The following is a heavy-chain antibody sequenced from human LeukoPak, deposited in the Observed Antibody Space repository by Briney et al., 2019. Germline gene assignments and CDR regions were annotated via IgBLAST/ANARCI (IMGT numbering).Heavy chain of an antibody. V-gene: IGHV4-30-4*08. J-gene: IGHJ4*02. D-gene: IGHD3-10*01. CDR3: ARWGSGDFDY. Sequence: SETLSLTCTVSGGSISNSDYYWSWIRQHPGKGLEWIGYIYYSGSTYYNPSLKSRVSISVDTSRNQFSLKLSSVTAADTAVYYCARWGSGDFDYWGQGTLVTVSS. CDR2: IYYSGST. CDR1: GGSISNSDYY.